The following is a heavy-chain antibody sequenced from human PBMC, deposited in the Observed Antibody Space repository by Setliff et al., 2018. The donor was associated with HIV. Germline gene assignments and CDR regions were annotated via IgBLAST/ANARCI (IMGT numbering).Heavy chain of an antibody. Sequence: GGSLRLSCRASGFTFSNYGMHWVRQAPGKGLEWVAVIWYDGSNQNYADSVRGRFTISRDNAKKTLYLQLNSLRAEDTAEYYCVRSRVKVDWFDPWGQGTLVTVSS. CDR2: IWYDGSNQ. D-gene: IGHD2-15*01. CDR3: VRSRVKVDWFDP. V-gene: IGHV3-33*01. J-gene: IGHJ5*02. CDR1: GFTFSNYG.